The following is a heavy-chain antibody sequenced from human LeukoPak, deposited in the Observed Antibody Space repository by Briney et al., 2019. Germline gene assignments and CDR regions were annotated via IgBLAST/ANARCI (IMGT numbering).Heavy chain of an antibody. Sequence: GGSLRLSCAAPGFTFSSYEMNWVRQAPGKGLEWVSYISSSGSTIYYADSAKGRFTISRDNAKNSLYLQMNSLRAEDTAVYYCARDYGAKSDYWGQGTLVTVSS. D-gene: IGHD4/OR15-4a*01. CDR1: GFTFSSYE. V-gene: IGHV3-48*03. J-gene: IGHJ4*02. CDR2: ISSSGSTI. CDR3: ARDYGAKSDY.